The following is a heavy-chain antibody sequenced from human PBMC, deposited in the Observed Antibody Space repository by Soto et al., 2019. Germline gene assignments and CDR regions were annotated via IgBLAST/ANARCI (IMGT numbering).Heavy chain of an antibody. V-gene: IGHV4-30-4*01. CDR1: GGSISSGDYY. J-gene: IGHJ5*02. D-gene: IGHD3-10*01. CDR2: IYFRGST. CDR3: ARGGAYYGSGLGP. Sequence: QVQLLESGPGLVKPSQTLSLTCTVSGGSISSGDYYWSWIRQAPGKGLEWIGYIYFRGSTYSKPSLKSRVTISVDTSKNQFSLKLTAGTATDTAVYYGARGGAYYGSGLGPWGQGTLVTVSS.